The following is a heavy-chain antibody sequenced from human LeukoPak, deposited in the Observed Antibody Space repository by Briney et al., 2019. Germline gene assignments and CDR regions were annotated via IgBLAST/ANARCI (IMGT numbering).Heavy chain of an antibody. CDR1: GFTFSTHD. V-gene: IGHV3-48*04. Sequence: GSLRLSCAASGFTFSTHDVNWVRQAPGKGLEWVSFINSRSSTIYYADSVKGRFTISRDNAKNSLYLQMNNLRGDDTAVYYCATVAGDCSGGRCYLLRFDYWGQGTLVTVSS. J-gene: IGHJ4*02. D-gene: IGHD2-15*01. CDR3: ATVAGDCSGGRCYLLRFDY. CDR2: INSRSSTI.